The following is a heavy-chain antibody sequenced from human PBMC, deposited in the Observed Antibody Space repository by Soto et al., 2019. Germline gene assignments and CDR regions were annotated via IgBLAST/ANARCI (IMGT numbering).Heavy chain of an antibody. CDR1: GFMFSSYT. D-gene: IGHD2-2*01. V-gene: IGHV3-21*01. CDR2: VSFRGDI. CDR3: ARGCSSASCYYY. Sequence: GGSLRLSCTASGFMFSSYTMNWVRQAPGKVLEWVSSVSFRGDIYYADSLEGRFTISRDDAKNSLYLQMNSLRAEDTAVYYCARGCSSASCYYYWGQGTLVTVSS. J-gene: IGHJ4*02.